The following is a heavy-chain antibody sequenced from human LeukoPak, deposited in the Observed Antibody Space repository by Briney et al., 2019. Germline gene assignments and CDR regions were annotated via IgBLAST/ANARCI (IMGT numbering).Heavy chain of an antibody. V-gene: IGHV4-39*07. CDR2: SYYSGRT. CDR1: GGSFSSSSYY. CDR3: ARLLDNYKGYHLDY. J-gene: IGHJ4*02. D-gene: IGHD2-2*01. Sequence: PSETLTLTCTVSGGSFSSSSYYWGWIRQPPGKGLEWIGSSYYSGRTYDNPALKSRVTISVDTSKKQFSQKLSLGTAADTAVYYCARLLDNYKGYHLDYWGQGTLLTVSS.